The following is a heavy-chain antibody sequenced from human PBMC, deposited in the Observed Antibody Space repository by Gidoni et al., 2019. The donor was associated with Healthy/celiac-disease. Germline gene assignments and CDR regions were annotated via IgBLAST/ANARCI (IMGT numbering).Heavy chain of an antibody. D-gene: IGHD3-10*01. Sequence: QVQLQESGPGLVKPSETLSLTCTVSGYSISSGYYWGWIRQPPGKGLEWIGSIYHSGSTYYNPSLKSRVTISVDTSKNQFSLKLSSVTAADTAVYYCARESSGSPGGWGQGTLVTVSS. CDR1: GYSISSGYY. CDR3: ARESSGSPGG. J-gene: IGHJ4*02. V-gene: IGHV4-38-2*02. CDR2: IYHSGST.